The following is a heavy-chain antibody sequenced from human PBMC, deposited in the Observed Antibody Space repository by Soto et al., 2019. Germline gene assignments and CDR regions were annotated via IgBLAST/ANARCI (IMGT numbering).Heavy chain of an antibody. CDR3: ARARRPPGAGIAADKIQKTNWFDP. D-gene: IGHD6-13*01. V-gene: IGHV4-59*01. Sequence: SETLSLTCTVSGGSISSYYWSWIRQPPGKGLEWIGYIYYSGSTNYNPSLKSRVTISVDTSKNQFSLKLSSVTAADTAVYYCARARRPPGAGIAADKIQKTNWFDPWGQGTLVTVSS. CDR2: IYYSGST. CDR1: GGSISSYY. J-gene: IGHJ5*02.